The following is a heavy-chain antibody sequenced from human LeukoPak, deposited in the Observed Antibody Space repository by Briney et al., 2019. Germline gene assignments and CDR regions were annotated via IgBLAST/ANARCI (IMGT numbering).Heavy chain of an antibody. CDR2: ILYDRSNK. CDR3: AKDSSFFTYYYDSSGYYPPPDY. CDR1: GFTFSSCG. J-gene: IGHJ4*02. Sequence: PGGSLRLSCAASGFTFSSCGRQCVRHAPRRGVEGGTGILYDRSNKYYADSVKGRVTISRDNSKNTLYLQMNTLRAEDTAVYYCAKDSSFFTYYYDSSGYYPPPDYWGQGTLVTVSS. V-gene: IGHV3-30*18. D-gene: IGHD3-22*01.